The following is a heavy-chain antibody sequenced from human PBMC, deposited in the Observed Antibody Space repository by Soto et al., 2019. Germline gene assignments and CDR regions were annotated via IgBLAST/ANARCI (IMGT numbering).Heavy chain of an antibody. CDR2: INHSGST. Sequence: SETLSLTCTVYGGSFSGYYWSWIRQPPGKGLEWIGEINHSGSTNYNPSPKSRVTISVDTSKNQFSLKLSSVTAADTAVYYCARGGTVFGVVIIAYFDYWGQGTLVTVSS. J-gene: IGHJ4*02. CDR3: ARGGTVFGVVIIAYFDY. CDR1: GGSFSGYY. V-gene: IGHV4-34*01. D-gene: IGHD3-3*01.